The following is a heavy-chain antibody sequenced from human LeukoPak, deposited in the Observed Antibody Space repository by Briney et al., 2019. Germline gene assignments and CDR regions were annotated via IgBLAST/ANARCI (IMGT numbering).Heavy chain of an antibody. D-gene: IGHD3-22*01. V-gene: IGHV1-46*01. CDR3: AREGSGYYYGLIDY. CDR1: GYTFTSYG. J-gene: IGHJ4*02. Sequence: ASVKVSCKASGYTFTSYGISWVRQAPGQGLEWMGIINPSGGSTSYAQKFQGRVTMTRDMSTSTVYMELSSLRSEDTAVYYCAREGSGYYYGLIDYWGQGTLVTVSS. CDR2: INPSGGST.